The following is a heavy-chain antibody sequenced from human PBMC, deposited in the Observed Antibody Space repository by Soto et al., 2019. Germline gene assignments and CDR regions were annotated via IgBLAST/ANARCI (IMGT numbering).Heavy chain of an antibody. V-gene: IGHV4-59*08. D-gene: IGHD6-19*01. J-gene: IGHJ4*02. CDR1: GGSISSYY. Sequence: QVQLQESGPGLVKPSETLSLTCTVSGGSISSYYWSWIRQPPGKGLEWIGYIYYSGSTNYNPSLNSRVTISVDTSKNQFSRKLSSVTAADTAVYYCARQVGGWAPWYFDYWGQGTLVTVSS. CDR3: ARQVGGWAPWYFDY. CDR2: IYYSGST.